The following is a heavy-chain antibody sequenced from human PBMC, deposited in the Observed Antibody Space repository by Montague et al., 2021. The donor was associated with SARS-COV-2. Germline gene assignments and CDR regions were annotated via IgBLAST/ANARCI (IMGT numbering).Heavy chain of an antibody. V-gene: IGHV3-48*03. Sequence: SLRLSCAASGFNFGVYEMNWVRQTPGKGLEWVSYINGGSSVMYYADSVMGRFTISRDNAGSSLYLQMNSLRAEDTAVYHCARDQYYHSHGYFATPGYYLDYWGQGTLVTVSS. CDR1: GFNFGVYE. D-gene: IGHD3-22*01. CDR2: INGGSSVM. J-gene: IGHJ4*02. CDR3: ARDQYYHSHGYFATPGYYLDY.